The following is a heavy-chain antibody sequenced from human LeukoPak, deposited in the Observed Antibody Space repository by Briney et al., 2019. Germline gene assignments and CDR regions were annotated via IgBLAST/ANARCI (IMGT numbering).Heavy chain of an antibody. D-gene: IGHD3-10*01. CDR3: ARGPKNTYYYGSGSHYFGFSY. CDR1: VGSFSGYY. CDR2: INHSGST. V-gene: IGHV4-34*01. Sequence: SETLSLTCAVYVGSFSGYYWSCIRQPPGKGLEWIGEINHSGSTNYTPSLKSRVTISVDTSKNQFSLKLSSATAADTAVYYCARGPKNTYYYGSGSHYFGFSYCGEGTLVTVSS. J-gene: IGHJ4*02.